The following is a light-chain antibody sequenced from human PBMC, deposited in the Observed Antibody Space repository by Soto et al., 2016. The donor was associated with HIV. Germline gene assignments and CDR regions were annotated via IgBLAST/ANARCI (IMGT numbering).Light chain of an antibody. J-gene: IGLJ2*01. CDR1: KIGSKS. Sequence: SYELTQPPSVSVAPGKTARITCGGNKIGSKSVHWCQQKPGQAPVLIVYDDTRRPSGIPERFSGSNSGNTATLTISRVEAGDEADYYCQVWDSSSDHPVFGGGTKLTVL. V-gene: IGLV3-21*03. CDR2: DDT. CDR3: QVWDSSSDHPV.